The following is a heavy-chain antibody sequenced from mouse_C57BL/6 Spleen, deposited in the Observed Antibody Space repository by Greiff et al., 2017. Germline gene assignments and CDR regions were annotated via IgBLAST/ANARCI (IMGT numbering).Heavy chain of an antibody. Sequence: QVQLQQSGPELVKPGASVKISCKASGYAFSSSWMNWVKQRPGKGLEWIGRIYPGDGDTNYNGKFKGKATLTADKSSSTAYMQLSSLTSEDSAVYFCARKRALTTVVDDWGQGTTLTVSS. J-gene: IGHJ2*01. CDR1: GYAFSSSW. CDR3: ARKRALTTVVDD. CDR2: IYPGDGDT. D-gene: IGHD1-1*01. V-gene: IGHV1-82*01.